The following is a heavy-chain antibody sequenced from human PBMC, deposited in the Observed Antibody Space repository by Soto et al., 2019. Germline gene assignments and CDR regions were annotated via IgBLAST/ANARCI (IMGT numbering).Heavy chain of an antibody. CDR3: ARDWAYCSGGSCYTRGDSRFDP. V-gene: IGHV1-69*08. CDR2: IIPILGIA. D-gene: IGHD2-15*01. CDR1: GGPFSSYT. J-gene: IGHJ5*02. Sequence: QVQLVQSGAEVKKPGSSVKVSCKASGGPFSSYTISWVRQAPGQGLEWMGRIIPILGIANYAQKFQGRVTITADKSTSTAYMELRSLRSEDTAVYYCARDWAYCSGGSCYTRGDSRFDPWGQGTLVTVSS.